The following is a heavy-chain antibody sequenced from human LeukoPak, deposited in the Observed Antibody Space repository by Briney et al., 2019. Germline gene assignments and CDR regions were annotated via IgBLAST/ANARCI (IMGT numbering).Heavy chain of an antibody. D-gene: IGHD3-3*01. Sequence: PGGSLRLSCAASRFNFSLYNMNWVRQAPGKGLEWVSSISSSSSYIYYADSVKGRFTISRDNAKNSLYLQMNSLRAEDTAVYYCARAYYDFWSGYYNYFDYWGQGTLVTVSS. V-gene: IGHV3-21*04. J-gene: IGHJ4*02. CDR1: RFNFSLYN. CDR2: ISSSSSYI. CDR3: ARAYYDFWSGYYNYFDY.